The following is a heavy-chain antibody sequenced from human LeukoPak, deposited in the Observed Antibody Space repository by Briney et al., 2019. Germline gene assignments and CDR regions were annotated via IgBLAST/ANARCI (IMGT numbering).Heavy chain of an antibody. CDR2: IYYSGST. J-gene: IGHJ5*02. CDR1: GGSISSYY. D-gene: IGHD1-1*01. Sequence: PSETLSLTCTVSGGSISSYYWSWIRQPPGKGLEWIGYIYYSGSTNYNPSLKSRVTISVDTSKNQLSLKLSSVAAADTAVYYCASVLGRNWFDPWGQGTLVTVSS. V-gene: IGHV4-59*01. CDR3: ASVLGRNWFDP.